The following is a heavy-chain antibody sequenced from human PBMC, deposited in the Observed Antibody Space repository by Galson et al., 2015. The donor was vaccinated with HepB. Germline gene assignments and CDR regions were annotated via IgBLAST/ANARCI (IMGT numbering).Heavy chain of an antibody. CDR1: GFTLSNAW. D-gene: IGHD2-2*01. V-gene: IGHV3-15*01. Sequence: SLRLSCAASGFTLSNAWMSWVRQAPGKGLEWVGRIKSKTDGGTTDYAAPVKGRFTISRDDSKNTLYLQMNSLKTEDTAVYYCTTAVVVPANFDYWGQGTLVTVSS. J-gene: IGHJ4*02. CDR2: IKSKTDGGTT. CDR3: TTAVVVPANFDY.